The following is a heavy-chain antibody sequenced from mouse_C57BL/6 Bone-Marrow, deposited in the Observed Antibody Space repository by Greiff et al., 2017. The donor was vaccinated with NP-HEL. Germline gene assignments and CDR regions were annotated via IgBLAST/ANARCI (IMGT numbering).Heavy chain of an antibody. CDR3: ARWGHYYGSSLDY. CDR2: INPGSGGT. CDR1: GYAFTNYL. D-gene: IGHD1-1*01. J-gene: IGHJ2*01. V-gene: IGHV1-54*01. Sequence: QVQLQQSGAELVRPGTSVKVSCKASGYAFTNYLIEWVKQRPGQGLEWIGVINPGSGGTNYNEKFKGKATLTADKSSSTAYMQLSSLTSEDSAVYFCARWGHYYGSSLDYWGQGTTLTVSS.